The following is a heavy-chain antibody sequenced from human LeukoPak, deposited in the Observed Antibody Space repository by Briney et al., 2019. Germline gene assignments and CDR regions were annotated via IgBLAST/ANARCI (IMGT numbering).Heavy chain of an antibody. V-gene: IGHV4-59*07. CDR3: ARLNPGIAARSYYFDY. J-gene: IGHJ4*02. CDR1: GGPISRHY. CDR2: IHYSERT. Sequence: SDTLSLTCTVSGGPISRHYWSWIRLHPGKGLEWIGYIHYSERTNYNPSLNSRVTISVDTSKNQYTLKLSSVTAADTAVYYCARLNPGIAARSYYFDYWGQGTLVTVSS. D-gene: IGHD6-6*01.